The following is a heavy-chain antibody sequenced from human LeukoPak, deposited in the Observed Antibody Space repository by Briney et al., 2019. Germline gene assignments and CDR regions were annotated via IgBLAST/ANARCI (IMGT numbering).Heavy chain of an antibody. Sequence: SETLSLTCTVSCGSISSYYWSWIRQPPGKGLEWIGYIYYSGSTNYNPSLKSRVTISVDTSKNQFSLKLSSVTAADTAVYYCARDGPVGAGDYWGQGTLVTVSS. D-gene: IGHD1-26*01. CDR3: ARDGPVGAGDY. J-gene: IGHJ4*02. CDR1: CGSISSYY. CDR2: IYYSGST. V-gene: IGHV4-59*01.